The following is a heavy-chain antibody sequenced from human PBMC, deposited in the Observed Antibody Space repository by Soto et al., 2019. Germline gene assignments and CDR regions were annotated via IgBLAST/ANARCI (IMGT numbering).Heavy chain of an antibody. CDR3: ARLWELPRGWIVNGY. CDR2: IDPTDSYT. D-gene: IGHD1-26*01. V-gene: IGHV5-10-1*01. Sequence: PGESLKISCKGSGYNFTSYWISWVRQMPGKGLEWMGRIDPTDSYTNYSPSFQGHVTISADKSISTAYLQWSSLQASDSAMYYCARLWELPRGWIVNGYWGQGTLVTVSS. J-gene: IGHJ4*02. CDR1: GYNFTSYW.